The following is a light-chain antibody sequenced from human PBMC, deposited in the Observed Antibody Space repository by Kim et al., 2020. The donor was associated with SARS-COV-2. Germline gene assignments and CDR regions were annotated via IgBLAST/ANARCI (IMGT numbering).Light chain of an antibody. CDR2: GRN. V-gene: IGLV3-19*01. J-gene: IGLJ2*01. CDR1: SLRSYY. CDR3: QSRDSGGNVL. Sequence: SSELTQDPAVSVALGQTVRITCQGDSLRSYYATWYQQRPRQAPVLVIYGRNNRPSGIPDRFSGSSSGNTASLTISGAQAEDEADFYCQSRDSGGNVLFGGGTLLTVL.